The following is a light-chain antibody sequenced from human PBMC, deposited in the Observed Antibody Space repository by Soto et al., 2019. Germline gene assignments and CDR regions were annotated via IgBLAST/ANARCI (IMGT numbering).Light chain of an antibody. CDR2: DES. J-gene: IGKJ3*01. CDR1: HDITSY. Sequence: DIQMTQSPSSLSASVGDRVTITCQASHDITSYLNWYQHKPGKAPKRLICDESILEAGVPSRYSRSGSGTEFTFTISSLQPEDFATYYGQNCDYLPSVGPGTTVDF. V-gene: IGKV1-33*01. CDR3: QNCDYLPS.